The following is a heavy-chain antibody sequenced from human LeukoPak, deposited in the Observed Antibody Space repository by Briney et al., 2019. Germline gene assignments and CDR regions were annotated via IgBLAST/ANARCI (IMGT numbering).Heavy chain of an antibody. D-gene: IGHD3-3*01. Sequence: GGSLRLSCAASGFTFDDYAMHWVRQAPGKGLEWVSGISWNSGSIGYADSVKGRFTISRDNAKNSLYLQMNSLRAEDTAVYYCARVSTIFNPLDYWGQGTLVTVSS. V-gene: IGHV3-9*01. CDR3: ARVSTIFNPLDY. J-gene: IGHJ4*02. CDR1: GFTFDDYA. CDR2: ISWNSGSI.